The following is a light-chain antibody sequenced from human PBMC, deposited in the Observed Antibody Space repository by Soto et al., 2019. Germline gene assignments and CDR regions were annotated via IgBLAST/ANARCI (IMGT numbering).Light chain of an antibody. CDR2: DVI. J-gene: IGLJ2*01. Sequence: QSALTQPASVSGSPGQSITISCTGTSSDVGDYNYVSWYQQHPGKAPKLMIYDVIYRPSGVSNRFSGSKSGNTASLTISGLQAEDEADYCCGSYTSINTLLFGGGTKLTVL. V-gene: IGLV2-14*01. CDR1: SSDVGDYNY. CDR3: GSYTSINTLL.